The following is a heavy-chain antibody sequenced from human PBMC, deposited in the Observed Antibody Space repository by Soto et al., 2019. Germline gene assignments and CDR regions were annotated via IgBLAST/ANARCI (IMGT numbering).Heavy chain of an antibody. J-gene: IGHJ6*02. D-gene: IGHD6-19*01. CDR2: ISSNGGST. V-gene: IGHV3-64*04. CDR1: GFTFSSYA. CDR3: AKDADSSGWSASFGKYYYYGMDV. Sequence: PGGSLRLSCSASGFTFSSYAMHWVRQAPGKGLEYVSAISSNGGSTYYADSVKGRFTISRDNSKNTLYLQMNSLRAEDTAVYYCAKDADSSGWSASFGKYYYYGMDVWGQGTTVTVSS.